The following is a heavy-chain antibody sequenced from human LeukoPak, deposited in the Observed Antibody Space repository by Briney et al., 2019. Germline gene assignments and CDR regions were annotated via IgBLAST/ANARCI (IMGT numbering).Heavy chain of an antibody. J-gene: IGHJ2*01. Sequence: PGGSLRLSCAASGFTFRSYDMHWVRQAPGKGLQWVAVISYDGSNKYHTDSVKGRFTISRDNSENTLYLQMNSLRAEDTAVYYCAKDSEIAAAGSYWYFDLWGRGTLVTVSS. V-gene: IGHV3-30*18. CDR3: AKDSEIAAAGSYWYFDL. CDR2: ISYDGSNK. CDR1: GFTFRSYD. D-gene: IGHD6-13*01.